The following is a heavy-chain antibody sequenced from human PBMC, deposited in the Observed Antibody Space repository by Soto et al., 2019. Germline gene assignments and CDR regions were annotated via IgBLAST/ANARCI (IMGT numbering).Heavy chain of an antibody. CDR2: IFYTGTT. D-gene: IGHD5-12*01. Sequence: PSETLSHTCIVSGGSSNNYYWSWIRQPTGKGLEWIGYIFYTGTTNYNPSLKSRVTISVDTSKNQFSLRLSSVTPGDTAVYYCGRVFPHGYSDYWGQGILVTVSS. J-gene: IGHJ4*02. V-gene: IGHV4-59*01. CDR3: GRVFPHGYSDY. CDR1: GGSSNNYY.